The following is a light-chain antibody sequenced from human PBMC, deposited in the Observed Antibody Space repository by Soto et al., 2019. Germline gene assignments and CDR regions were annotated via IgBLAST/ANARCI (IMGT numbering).Light chain of an antibody. J-gene: IGLJ1*01. Sequence: QSVLTQPASVSGSPGQSITISCTGTSSDVGSYNLVSWYQHHPGKAPKLMIYEGSKRPSGVSNRFSGSKSGNTASLTISGLQAEDEAHYFCCSYAGSNTFVFGNGTKVT. CDR3: CSYAGSNTFV. V-gene: IGLV2-23*01. CDR1: SSDVGSYNL. CDR2: EGS.